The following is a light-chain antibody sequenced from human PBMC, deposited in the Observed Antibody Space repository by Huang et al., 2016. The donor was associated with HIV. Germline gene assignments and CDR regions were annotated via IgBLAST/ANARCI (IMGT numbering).Light chain of an antibody. CDR3: QQYGSSPYT. Sequence: EIVLTQFPGTLSLSPGERATVSCGASQSVSSSDLAWYQQKPGQAPTRLLYGASNRATDIPDRFSGSGSGTDFTLTISRLEPEDFAVYYCQQYGSSPYTFGQGTKLEIK. CDR1: QSVSSSD. V-gene: IGKV3-20*01. CDR2: GAS. J-gene: IGKJ2*01.